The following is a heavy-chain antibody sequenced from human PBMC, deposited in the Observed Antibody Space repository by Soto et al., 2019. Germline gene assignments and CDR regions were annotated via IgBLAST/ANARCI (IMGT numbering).Heavy chain of an antibody. J-gene: IGHJ6*02. Sequence: PGGSLRLSCAASGFTFSSYGMHWVRQAPGKGLEWVAVIWYDGSNKYYADSVKGRFTISRDNSKNTLYLQMNSLRAEDTAVYYCARGHSGYDLYYYYYGMDVWRQGTTVTVSS. CDR2: IWYDGSNK. CDR3: ARGHSGYDLYYYYYGMDV. D-gene: IGHD5-12*01. V-gene: IGHV3-33*01. CDR1: GFTFSSYG.